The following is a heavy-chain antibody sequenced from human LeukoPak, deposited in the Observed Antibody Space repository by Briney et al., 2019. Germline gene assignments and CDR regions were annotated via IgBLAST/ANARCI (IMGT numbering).Heavy chain of an antibody. CDR3: AILTGSLFDY. D-gene: IGHD3-9*01. Sequence: GASAKVSWKASGYPSTSYYMHWVRQVPGQGLEWMGIINPSGGSTSYAQKFQGRVTMTRDTSTSTVYMELSSLRSEDTAVYYCAILTGSLFDYWGQGTLVTVSS. CDR1: GYPSTSYY. CDR2: INPSGGST. J-gene: IGHJ4*02. V-gene: IGHV1-46*03.